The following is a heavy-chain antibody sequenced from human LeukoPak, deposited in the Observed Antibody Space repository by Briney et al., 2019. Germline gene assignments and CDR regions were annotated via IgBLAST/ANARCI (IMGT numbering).Heavy chain of an antibody. CDR2: VFYSGST. J-gene: IGHJ4*02. D-gene: IGHD6-6*01. Sequence: SETLSLTCIVSDTIRSHYWNWIRQPPGKGLEWIGYVFYSGSTKYNPSLKSRVTISVDTSTNQFSLKLSSVTAADTAVYYCARRVISSSSSTFAYWGQGTLVTVSS. V-gene: IGHV4-59*08. CDR3: ARRVISSSSSTFAY. CDR1: DTIRSHY.